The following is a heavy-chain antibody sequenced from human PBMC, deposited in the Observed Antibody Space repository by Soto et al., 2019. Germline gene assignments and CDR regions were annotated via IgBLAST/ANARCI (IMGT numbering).Heavy chain of an antibody. J-gene: IGHJ4*02. Sequence: GGSLRLSCAASGFTFSSYSMNWVRQAPGKGLEWVSSISSSSSYIYYADSGKGRFTISRDNAKNSLYLQMHSLRAEDTAVYYCSRAPLDGSEDQLYYFDFWGQGTLVTVSS. CDR3: SRAPLDGSEDQLYYFDF. CDR2: ISSSSSYI. V-gene: IGHV3-21*01. D-gene: IGHD1-1*01. CDR1: GFTFSSYS.